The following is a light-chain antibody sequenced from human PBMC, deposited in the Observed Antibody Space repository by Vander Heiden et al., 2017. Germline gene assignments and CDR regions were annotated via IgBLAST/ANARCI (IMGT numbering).Light chain of an antibody. CDR3: QKYGS. Sequence: DIQITQSPSSLSASVGDRVTITCRASQGISNYLASYQQKPGKVPKLLIYAASTLQSGVPSRFSGSGSGTDFTLTISSLQPEDVATYYCQKYGSFGGGTKVEIK. CDR1: QGISNY. J-gene: IGKJ4*01. V-gene: IGKV1-27*01. CDR2: AAS.